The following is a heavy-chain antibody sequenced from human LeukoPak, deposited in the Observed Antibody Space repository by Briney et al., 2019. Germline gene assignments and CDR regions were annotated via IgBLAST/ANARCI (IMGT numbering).Heavy chain of an antibody. CDR2: INHSGST. CDR3: ARGEGITMTNTIDY. CDR1: GGSFSGYY. V-gene: IGHV4-34*01. Sequence: PSETLSLTCAVYGGSFSGYYWSWIRQPPGKGLEWIGEINHSGSTNYNPSLKSRVTISVDMSKNQFSLKLSSVTAADTAVYYCARGEGITMTNTIDYWGQGTLVTVSS. J-gene: IGHJ4*02. D-gene: IGHD3-22*01.